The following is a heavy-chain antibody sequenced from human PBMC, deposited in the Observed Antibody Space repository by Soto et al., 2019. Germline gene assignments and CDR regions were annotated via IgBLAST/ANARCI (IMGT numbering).Heavy chain of an antibody. V-gene: IGHV3-20*04. D-gene: IGHD4-17*01. Sequence: GGSLRLSCAASGFTFDDYALSWVRQGPGKGLEWVSHITWNGDSTTYAESVRGRFTISRDNAKNSLSLQMNSLRAEDTALYYCARAARYGDYQRHFDYWGQGTLVTVSS. J-gene: IGHJ4*02. CDR3: ARAARYGDYQRHFDY. CDR2: ITWNGDST. CDR1: GFTFDDYA.